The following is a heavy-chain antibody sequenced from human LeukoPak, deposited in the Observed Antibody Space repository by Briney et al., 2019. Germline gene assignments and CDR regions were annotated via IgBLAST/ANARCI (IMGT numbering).Heavy chain of an antibody. CDR3: ARARCSSTSCYVGEDWFDP. D-gene: IGHD2-2*01. Sequence: ASVKVSCKASGYTFTSYGISWVRQAPGQGLEWMGWISAYNGKTNYAQKLQGRVTMTTDTSTSTAYMELRSLRSDDTAVYYCARARCSSTSCYVGEDWFDPWGQGTLVTVSS. CDR1: GYTFTSYG. CDR2: ISAYNGKT. V-gene: IGHV1-18*01. J-gene: IGHJ5*02.